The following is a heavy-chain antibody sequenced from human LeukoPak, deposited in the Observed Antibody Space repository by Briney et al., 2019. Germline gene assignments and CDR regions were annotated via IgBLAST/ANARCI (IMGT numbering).Heavy chain of an antibody. CDR2: IYTSGST. J-gene: IGHJ4*02. Sequence: KPSETLSLTCTVSGGSISSSSYYWSWIRQPAGKGLEWIGRIYTSGSTNYNPSLKSRVTISVDTSKNQFSLKLSSVTAADTAVYYCARGAGTYFDYWGQGTLVTVSS. CDR1: GGSISSSSYY. D-gene: IGHD1-14*01. V-gene: IGHV4-61*02. CDR3: ARGAGTYFDY.